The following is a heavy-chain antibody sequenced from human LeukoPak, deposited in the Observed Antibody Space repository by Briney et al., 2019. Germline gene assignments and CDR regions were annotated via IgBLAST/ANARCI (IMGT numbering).Heavy chain of an antibody. CDR2: ISGGGRST. V-gene: IGHV3-23*01. CDR1: GFTFSTCA. Sequence: SGGSLRLSCAASGFTFSTCAMSWVRQAPGKGLEWVSTISGGGRSTDYADSVKGLFTIFRDNSKNTLYLQMNSLRAEDTAVYYCARERYFDYWGQGTLVTVSS. J-gene: IGHJ4*02. CDR3: ARERYFDY.